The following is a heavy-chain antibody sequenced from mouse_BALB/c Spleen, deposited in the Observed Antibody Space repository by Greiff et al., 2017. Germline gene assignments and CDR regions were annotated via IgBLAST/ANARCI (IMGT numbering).Heavy chain of an antibody. D-gene: IGHD3-3*01. J-gene: IGHJ3*01. V-gene: IGHV1-7*01. CDR1: GYTFTSYW. CDR3: ARGGTSAWCAY. CDR2: INPSTGYT. Sequence: VQLQQSGAELAKPGASVKMSCKASGYTFTSYWMHWVKQRPGQGLEWIGYINPSTGYTEYNQKFKDKATLTADKSSSTAYMQLSSLTSEDSAVYYCARGGTSAWCAYWGQGTLVTVSA.